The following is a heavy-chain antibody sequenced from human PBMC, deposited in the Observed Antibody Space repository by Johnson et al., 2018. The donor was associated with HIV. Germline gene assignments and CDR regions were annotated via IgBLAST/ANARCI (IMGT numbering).Heavy chain of an antibody. CDR3: ARGQFYSSSWYDTFDI. Sequence: QVQLVESGGGVVQPGRSLRLSCAASGFTFSRYGMHWVRQAPGKGLEWVAVIRYDGSNKYYADSVKGRFTISRDNSKNTLYLQMNSLRVEDTAVYYCARGQFYSSSWYDTFDIWGQGTMVTVSS. V-gene: IGHV3-33*01. CDR2: IRYDGSNK. J-gene: IGHJ3*02. D-gene: IGHD6-13*01. CDR1: GFTFSRYG.